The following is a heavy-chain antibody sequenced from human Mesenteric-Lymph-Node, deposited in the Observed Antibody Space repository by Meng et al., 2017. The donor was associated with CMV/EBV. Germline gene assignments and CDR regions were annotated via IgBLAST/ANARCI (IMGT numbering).Heavy chain of an antibody. CDR1: GFTFSSYE. J-gene: IGHJ4*02. D-gene: IGHD2-2*01. CDR2: ISSSGSTI. Sequence: GESLKISCAASGFTFSSYEMNWVRQAPGKGLEWVSYISSSGSTIYYADSVKGRFTISRDNAKNSLYLQMNSLRAEDTAVYYCARPNASLVPAAPNDYWGQGTLVTVSS. V-gene: IGHV3-48*03. CDR3: ARPNASLVPAAPNDY.